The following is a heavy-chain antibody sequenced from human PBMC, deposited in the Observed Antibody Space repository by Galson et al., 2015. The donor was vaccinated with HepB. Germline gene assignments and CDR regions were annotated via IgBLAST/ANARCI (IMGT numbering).Heavy chain of an antibody. CDR3: SRVYYDLRLFDI. V-gene: IGHV1-18*01. J-gene: IGHJ3*02. CDR1: GYTFASHG. Sequence: SCKASGYTFASHGLTWVRQAPGQGLECMGWISPYHGHSMYAQKFEGRVAMTTDTPRKTAYLEVTSLRSDDTAVYYCSRVYYDLRLFDIWGQGTMVTVS. CDR2: ISPYHGHS. D-gene: IGHD2-8*01.